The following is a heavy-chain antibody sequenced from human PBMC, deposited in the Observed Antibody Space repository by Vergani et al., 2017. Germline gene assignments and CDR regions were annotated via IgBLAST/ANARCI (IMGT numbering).Heavy chain of an antibody. CDR1: GFTFSSYA. CDR2: ISGSGGST. V-gene: IGHV3-23*01. D-gene: IGHD2-2*01. J-gene: IGHJ4*02. Sequence: EVQLLESGGGLVQPGGSLRLSCAASGFTFSSYAMSWVRQAPGKGLEWVSAISGSGGSTYYADSVKGRFTISRDNSKKTLYLQMNSLRAEDTAVYYCAKDLFIALLIVVGSPLDYWGQGTLVTVSS. CDR3: AKDLFIALLIVVGSPLDY.